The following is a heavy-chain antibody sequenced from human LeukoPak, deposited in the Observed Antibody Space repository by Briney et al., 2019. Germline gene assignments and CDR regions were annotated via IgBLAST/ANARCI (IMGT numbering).Heavy chain of an antibody. CDR2: IYYSGST. J-gene: IGHJ4*02. V-gene: IGHV4-59*01. Sequence: SETLSLTCTVSGGSISSYFWSWIRQPPGKGLEWIGYIYYSGSTNYNPSLKSRVSISVDTSKNQFSLKLSSVTAADTAVYYCARTGSTVTMLYPFDHWGQGTLVTVSS. CDR1: GGSISSYF. D-gene: IGHD4-17*01. CDR3: ARTGSTVTMLYPFDH.